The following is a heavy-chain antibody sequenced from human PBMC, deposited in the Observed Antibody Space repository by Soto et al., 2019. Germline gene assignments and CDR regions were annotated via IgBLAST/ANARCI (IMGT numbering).Heavy chain of an antibody. CDR3: ARPGERATNGRYSFDY. CDR2: IIPIFGTA. J-gene: IGHJ4*02. D-gene: IGHD3-10*01. Sequence: QVQLVQSGAEVKKPGSSVKVSCKASGGTFSSYAISWVRQAPGQGLEWMGGIIPIFGTANYGQKFQGRVTSTADAARSTAYMELSSMRTEDTAVSYCARPGERATNGRYSFDYWGQGTLVTVSS. CDR1: GGTFSSYA. V-gene: IGHV1-69*01.